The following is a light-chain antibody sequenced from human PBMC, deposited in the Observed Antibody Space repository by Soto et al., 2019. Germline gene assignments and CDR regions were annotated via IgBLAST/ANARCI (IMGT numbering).Light chain of an antibody. V-gene: IGKV3-20*01. CDR3: QQYGSPPNT. CDR2: DAS. CDR1: QSGSRGN. Sequence: EIVLTQSPGTLSLSPGERATLSCRASQSGSRGNLAWYQQKPGQATRLLIYDASSRATGIPDRFSGSGSGTDFTLSISRREPEDFAVYYCQQYGSPPNTFGQGTKVEIK. J-gene: IGKJ1*01.